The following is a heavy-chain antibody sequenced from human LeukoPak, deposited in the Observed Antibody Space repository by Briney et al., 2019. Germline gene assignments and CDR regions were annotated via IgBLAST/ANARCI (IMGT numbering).Heavy chain of an antibody. V-gene: IGHV1-2*06. CDR1: GYTLTGYY. CDR2: INPNSGGT. CDR3: ARDQDSLVRGVIGY. J-gene: IGHJ4*02. D-gene: IGHD3-10*01. Sequence: ASVKVSCKASGYTLTGYYMHWVRQAPGQGLEWMGRINPNSGGTNYAQNLQGRVTMTTDTSTSTAYMELGSLGSDDTAVYYCARDQDSLVRGVIGYWGQGTLVTVSS.